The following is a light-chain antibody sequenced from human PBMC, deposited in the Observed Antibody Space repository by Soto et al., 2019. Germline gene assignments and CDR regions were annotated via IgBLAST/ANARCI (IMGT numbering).Light chain of an antibody. CDR3: QSYDSSRSGYV. V-gene: IGLV1-40*01. CDR1: SSNIGAGYD. CDR2: GNS. J-gene: IGLJ1*01. Sequence: SVLTQPPSVSGAPGQSVTISCTGSSSNIGAGYDVHWYQQLPGAAPKLLIYGNSNRPSAVPDRFSGSKSGTSASLAITGLQAEDEADYYCQSYDSSRSGYVFGTGTKVTVL.